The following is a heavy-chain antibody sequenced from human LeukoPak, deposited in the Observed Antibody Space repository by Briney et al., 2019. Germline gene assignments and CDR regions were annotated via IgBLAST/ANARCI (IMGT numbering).Heavy chain of an antibody. D-gene: IGHD6-13*01. CDR3: ARSSYSSSWYNAFDI. J-gene: IGHJ3*02. Sequence: SENLSLTCTVSGGSISSYYWSWIRQPAGKGLEWIGRIYTSGSTNYNPSLKSRVTMSVDTSKNQFSLKLSSVTAADTAVYYCARSSYSSSWYNAFDIWGQGTMVTVSS. V-gene: IGHV4-4*07. CDR2: IYTSGST. CDR1: GGSISSYY.